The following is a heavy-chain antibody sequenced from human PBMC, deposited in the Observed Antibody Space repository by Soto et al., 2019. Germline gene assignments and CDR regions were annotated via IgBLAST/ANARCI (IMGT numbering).Heavy chain of an antibody. CDR1: GGSISSGGSP. D-gene: IGHD1-1*01. CDR2: IYHSGSP. J-gene: IGHJ4*02. Sequence: SETLSLTCAVSGGSISSGGSPWSWIRQPPGKGLEWIGYIYHSGSPYYTPSLKSRVTISVDRYKNQFSLKLNSVTAADTAEYHCAREGNPGKGLQPLDFWGQGTLVTAS. V-gene: IGHV4-30-2*01. CDR3: AREGNPGKGLQPLDF.